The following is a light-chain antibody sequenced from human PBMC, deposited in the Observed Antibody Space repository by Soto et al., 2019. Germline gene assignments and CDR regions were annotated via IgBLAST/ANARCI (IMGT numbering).Light chain of an antibody. J-gene: IGKJ3*01. CDR2: DAS. Sequence: AIQLTQSPSSLSASVGDRVTITCRSSQGISSALAWYQQKPGKAPKLLIYDASSLESGVPSRFSGSGSGTDFTLTISSLQPEDFATYYCQQFNSYPRITFGPGT. V-gene: IGKV1-13*02. CDR3: QQFNSYPRIT. CDR1: QGISSA.